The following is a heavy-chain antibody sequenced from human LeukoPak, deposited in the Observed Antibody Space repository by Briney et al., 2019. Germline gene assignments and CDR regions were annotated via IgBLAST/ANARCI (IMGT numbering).Heavy chain of an antibody. CDR3: AREGIPQVGYCSGGACTHPLSWFDP. D-gene: IGHD2-15*01. Sequence: QAGGSLRLSCAASGFTFSSYGIHWVRQAPGKGLEWVAVIWYDGSNKYYADSVKGRFTISRDNSKNTLYLQMNSLRAEDTAVYYCAREGIPQVGYCSGGACTHPLSWFDPWGQGTLVTVSS. V-gene: IGHV3-33*01. CDR1: GFTFSSYG. J-gene: IGHJ5*02. CDR2: IWYDGSNK.